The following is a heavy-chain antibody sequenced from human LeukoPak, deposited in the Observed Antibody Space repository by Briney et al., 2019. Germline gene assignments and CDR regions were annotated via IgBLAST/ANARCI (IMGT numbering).Heavy chain of an antibody. D-gene: IGHD5-18*01. V-gene: IGHV3-7*01. CDR2: IKQDGSEK. Sequence: GGSLRLSCAASGFTFSSYWMSWVRQAPGKGLEWVANIKQDGSEKYYVDSVKGRFTISRDNAKNSLYLQMNSLRAEDTAVYYCARGILGGYSYGFDYWGQGTLVTVSS. CDR1: GFTFSSYW. J-gene: IGHJ4*02. CDR3: ARGILGGYSYGFDY.